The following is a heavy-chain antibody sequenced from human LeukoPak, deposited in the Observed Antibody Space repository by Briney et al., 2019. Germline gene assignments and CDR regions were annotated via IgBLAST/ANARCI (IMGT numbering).Heavy chain of an antibody. CDR1: GFTFSSYS. Sequence: GGSLRLSCAASGFTFSSYSMNWVRQAPGKGLEWVSGISWNSGSIGYADSVKGRFTISRDNAKNSLYLQMNSLRAEDTALYYCAKDSNRDFDYWGQGTLVTVSS. J-gene: IGHJ4*02. D-gene: IGHD2/OR15-2a*01. CDR2: ISWNSGSI. CDR3: AKDSNRDFDY. V-gene: IGHV3-9*01.